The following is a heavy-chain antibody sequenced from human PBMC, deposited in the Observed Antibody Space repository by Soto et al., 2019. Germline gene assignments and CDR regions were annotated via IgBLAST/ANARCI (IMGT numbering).Heavy chain of an antibody. D-gene: IGHD2-21*02. J-gene: IGHJ6*02. Sequence: SETLSLTCAVSGYSISSGYYWGWIRQPPGKGLEWIGSIYHSGSTYYNPSLKSRVTISVDTSKNQFSLKLSSVTAADTAVYYCVRYCGGDCYLYYYGMDVWGQGTTVTVS. CDR3: VRYCGGDCYLYYYGMDV. CDR1: GYSISSGYY. V-gene: IGHV4-38-2*01. CDR2: IYHSGST.